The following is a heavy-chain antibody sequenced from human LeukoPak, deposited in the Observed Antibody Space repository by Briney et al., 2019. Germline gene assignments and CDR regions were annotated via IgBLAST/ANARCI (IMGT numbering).Heavy chain of an antibody. J-gene: IGHJ4*02. Sequence: SETLSLTCTVSGGSVSSDYWSWIRQPPGKGLEWIGYISYSGTTNYNPSLKSRVTISVDTSKNQFSLKLSSVTAADTAVYYCARVTPSGSYYQYYFDYWGQGTLVTVSS. CDR3: ARVTPSGSYYQYYFDY. D-gene: IGHD3-10*01. CDR1: GGSVSSDY. CDR2: ISYSGTT. V-gene: IGHV4-59*02.